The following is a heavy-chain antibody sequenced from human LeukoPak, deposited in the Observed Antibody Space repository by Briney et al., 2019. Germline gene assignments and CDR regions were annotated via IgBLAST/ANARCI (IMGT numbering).Heavy chain of an antibody. V-gene: IGHV3-23*01. CDR1: GFTFGNYA. CDR3: ARDHPGSGWYVDY. Sequence: GGSLGLSCAASGFTFGNYAMGWVRQAPGKGPEWVSGISGSGGSPYYTDSVKGRFTISKDNSKDTLYLQMNSLRDEDTAVYYCARDHPGSGWYVDYWGQGILVTVSS. CDR2: ISGSGGSP. D-gene: IGHD6-19*01. J-gene: IGHJ4*02.